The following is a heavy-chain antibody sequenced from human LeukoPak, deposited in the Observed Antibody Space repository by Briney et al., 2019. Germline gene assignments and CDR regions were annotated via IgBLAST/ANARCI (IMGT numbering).Heavy chain of an antibody. V-gene: IGHV4-34*01. CDR1: GGSFSGYY. CDR3: ARGGDYPNYYYYYGMDV. J-gene: IGHJ6*02. Sequence: SETLSLTCAVYGGSFSGYYWSWIRQPPGKGLEWIGEINHSGSTNYNPSLKSRVTISVDTSKNQFSLKLSSVTAADTGVYYCARGGDYPNYYYYYGMDVWGQGTTVTVSS. CDR2: INHSGST. D-gene: IGHD4-17*01.